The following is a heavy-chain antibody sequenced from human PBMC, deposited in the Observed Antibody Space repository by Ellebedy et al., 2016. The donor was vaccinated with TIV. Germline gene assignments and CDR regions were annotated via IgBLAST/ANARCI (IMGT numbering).Heavy chain of an antibody. V-gene: IGHV3-21*01. CDR2: ISSDSSDL. Sequence: GESLKISCAASGFSFSSYIMNWVRQAPGEAPAWVSSISSDSSDLSYADSGKGRFTISRDNAKNLLYLQMNSQGVEDTAVYYCAAGSKEYWFDPWGQGTLVTVSS. D-gene: IGHD3-10*01. CDR1: GFSFSSYI. J-gene: IGHJ5*02. CDR3: AAGSKEYWFDP.